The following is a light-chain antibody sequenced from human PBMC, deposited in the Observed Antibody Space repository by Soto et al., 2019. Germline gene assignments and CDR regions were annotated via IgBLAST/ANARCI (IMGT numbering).Light chain of an antibody. Sequence: QPVLTQSPSASASLGASVKLTCTLSSGHSNYAIAWHQQQPDKGPRFLMKVTGDGSHSRGDGIPDRFSGSSSGAERYLTISSLHSEDEADYYCQTWGPGVIFGGGTQLTVL. J-gene: IGLJ2*01. CDR1: SGHSNYA. V-gene: IGLV4-69*01. CDR2: VTGDGSH. CDR3: QTWGPGVI.